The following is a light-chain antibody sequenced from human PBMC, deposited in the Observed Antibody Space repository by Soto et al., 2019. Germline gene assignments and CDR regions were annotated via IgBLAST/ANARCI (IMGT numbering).Light chain of an antibody. CDR2: GNN. CDR3: TAWDGRLNNVL. V-gene: IGLV1-44*01. J-gene: IGLJ2*01. CDR1: GSSIGTNT. Sequence: QSVLTQPPSASGTPGQRVTISCSGSGSSIGTNTVNWYRQLPGTAPKLLIYGNNQRPSGVPDRFSGSKSGTSASLAISGRRSEDEAEYYCTAWDGRLNNVLFGGGTKVTVL.